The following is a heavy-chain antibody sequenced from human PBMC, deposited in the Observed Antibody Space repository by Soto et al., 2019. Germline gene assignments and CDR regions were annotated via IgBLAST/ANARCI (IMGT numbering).Heavy chain of an antibody. CDR1: GGSISSYY. Sequence: SETLSLTCTVSGGSISSYYWSWIRQPPGKGLEWIGYIFYSGSTNYNPSLKSRVTISVDTSKNQFSLKLSSVTAADTAVYYCARAILMTGSAPWGQGTLVPVSP. V-gene: IGHV4-59*01. CDR2: IFYSGST. CDR3: ARAILMTGSAP. J-gene: IGHJ5*02. D-gene: IGHD3-16*01.